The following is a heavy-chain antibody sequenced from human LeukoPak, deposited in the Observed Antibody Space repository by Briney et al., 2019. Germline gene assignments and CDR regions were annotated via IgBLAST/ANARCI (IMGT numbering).Heavy chain of an antibody. CDR2: ISGYNGDA. Sequence: ASVKVSCKASGYSFTSFGISGVRQAPGQGLEWIRWISGYNGDANYARSLQGRITMTRDTSTSTAYMELRSLRSDDTAVYYCARDLVKIQVNYFDLWGQGTLVTVSS. V-gene: IGHV1-18*04. CDR3: ARDLVKIQVNYFDL. J-gene: IGHJ4*02. D-gene: IGHD1-1*01. CDR1: GYSFTSFG.